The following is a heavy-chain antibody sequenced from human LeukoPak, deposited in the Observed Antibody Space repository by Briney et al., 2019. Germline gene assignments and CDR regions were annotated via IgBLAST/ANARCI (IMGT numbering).Heavy chain of an antibody. D-gene: IGHD2-15*01. CDR1: GFTFSSYS. V-gene: IGHV3-21*01. Sequence: GGSLRLSCAASGFTFSSYSMNWVRQAPGKGLEWVSSISSSSGYIYYADSVKGRFTISRDNAKNSLYLQMNSLRAEDTAVYYCARDRGGDYYYGMDVWGQGTTVTVSS. CDR2: ISSSSGYI. J-gene: IGHJ6*02. CDR3: ARDRGGDYYYGMDV.